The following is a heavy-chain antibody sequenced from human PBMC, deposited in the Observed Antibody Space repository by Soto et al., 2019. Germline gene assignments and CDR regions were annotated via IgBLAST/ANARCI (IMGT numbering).Heavy chain of an antibody. D-gene: IGHD5-18*01. Sequence: QVQLVESGGGMVQPGRSLRLSCAASGFSFSSFGMHWVRQSPGKGPEWVAQIWFDGSNTFYTTAVKGRFTISRDNARNTLYLEMNSLRAEDTAVYHCGRGYNYADYWGRGTQVTVS. CDR2: IWFDGSNT. J-gene: IGHJ4*01. CDR1: GFSFSSFG. CDR3: GRGYNYADY. V-gene: IGHV3-33*03.